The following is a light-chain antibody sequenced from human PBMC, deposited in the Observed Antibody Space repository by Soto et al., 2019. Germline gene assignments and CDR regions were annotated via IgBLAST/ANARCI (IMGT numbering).Light chain of an antibody. J-gene: IGKJ4*01. CDR1: QSISSW. Sequence: DIQMTQSPSTLSASVGDRVTITCRAIQSISSWLAWYQQKPGKAPKLLIYDASSLESGVPSRFSGSGSGTEFTLTISSLQSEDFAVYYCQQYNNWPLTFGGGTKVDIK. CDR3: QQYNNWPLT. CDR2: DAS. V-gene: IGKV1-5*01.